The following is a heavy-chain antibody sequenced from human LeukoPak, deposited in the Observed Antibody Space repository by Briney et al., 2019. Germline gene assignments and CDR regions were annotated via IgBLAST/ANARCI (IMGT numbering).Heavy chain of an antibody. V-gene: IGHV1-18*01. Sequence: ASVKVSCKASAYTFTSYGISWVRQAPGQGLEWMGWISAYNGNTNYAQKLQGRVTMTTDTSTSTAYMELRSLRSDDTAVYYCARESGSWGYYYYYGMDVWGQGTTVTVSS. D-gene: IGHD6-13*01. CDR3: ARESGSWGYYYYYGMDV. CDR2: ISAYNGNT. J-gene: IGHJ6*01. CDR1: AYTFTSYG.